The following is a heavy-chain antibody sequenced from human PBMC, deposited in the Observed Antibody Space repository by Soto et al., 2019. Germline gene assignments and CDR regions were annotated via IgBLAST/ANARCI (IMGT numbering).Heavy chain of an antibody. CDR1: GFTFSYYG. V-gene: IGHV3-33*08. D-gene: IGHD3-9*01. Sequence: QVQLVESGGGVVQPGGSLRLSCAASGFTFSYYGFHWVGQAPGKGLEWVAVMHTGGNEKYYVDSVKGRFTVSRDDSRNMVYLEMSGLRAEDTAEYFCARDADTTGHYSHFDLWGRGALVAVS. J-gene: IGHJ4*02. CDR3: ARDADTTGHYSHFDL. CDR2: MHTGGNEK.